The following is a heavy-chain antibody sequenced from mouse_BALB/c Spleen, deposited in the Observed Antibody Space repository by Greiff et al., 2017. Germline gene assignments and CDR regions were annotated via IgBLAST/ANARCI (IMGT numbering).Heavy chain of an antibody. CDR1: GYTFSSYW. D-gene: IGHD1-1*01. CDR3: ARGGITTVVGPFAY. J-gene: IGHJ3*01. V-gene: IGHV1-9*01. CDR2: ILPGSGST. Sequence: QVQLQQSGAELMKPGASVKISCKATGYTFSSYWIEWVKQRPGHGLEWIGEILPGSGSTNYNEKFKGKATFTADTSSNTAYMQLSSLTSEDSAVYYCARGGITTVVGPFAYWGQGTLVTVSA.